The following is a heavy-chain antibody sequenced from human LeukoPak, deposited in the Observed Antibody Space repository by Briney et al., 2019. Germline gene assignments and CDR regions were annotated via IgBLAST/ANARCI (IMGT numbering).Heavy chain of an antibody. D-gene: IGHD3-16*01. CDR3: ARGDYDRDI. CDR2: INHSGST. CDR1: GGSFSGYY. J-gene: IGHJ3*02. Sequence: SETLSLTCAVYGGSFSGYYWSWIRQPPGKGLEWIGEINHSGSTNYNPSLKSRVTISVDTSKNQFSLKLSSVTAADTAVYYRARGDYDRDIWGQGTMVTVSS. V-gene: IGHV4-34*01.